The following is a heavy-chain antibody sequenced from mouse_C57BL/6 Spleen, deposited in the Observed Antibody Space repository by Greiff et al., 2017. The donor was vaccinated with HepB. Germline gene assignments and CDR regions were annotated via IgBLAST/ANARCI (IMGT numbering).Heavy chain of an antibody. CDR2: IDPSDSYT. Sequence: QVQLQQPGAELVKPGASVKLSCKASGYTFTSYWMQWVKQRPGQGLEWIGEIDPSDSYTNYNQKFKGKATLTVDTSSSTAYMQLSSLTSEDSAVYYCARSYGNYPWFAYWGQGTLVTVSA. CDR1: GYTFTSYW. CDR3: ARSYGNYPWFAY. J-gene: IGHJ3*01. V-gene: IGHV1-50*01. D-gene: IGHD2-1*01.